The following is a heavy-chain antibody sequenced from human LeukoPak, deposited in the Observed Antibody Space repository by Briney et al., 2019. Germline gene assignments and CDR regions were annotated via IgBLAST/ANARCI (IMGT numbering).Heavy chain of an antibody. V-gene: IGHV1-69*08. CDR1: GYTFNGYY. D-gene: IGHD1-1*01. Sequence: GASVKVSCKASGYTFNGYYLHWVRQAPGQGLEWMGRFNPILATPNYAQRFQGRVTITADKSTTTFYMELSSLRSEDTAVYYCTRGTVNAFDVWGQGTMVTVSS. CDR3: TRGTVNAFDV. J-gene: IGHJ3*01. CDR2: FNPILATP.